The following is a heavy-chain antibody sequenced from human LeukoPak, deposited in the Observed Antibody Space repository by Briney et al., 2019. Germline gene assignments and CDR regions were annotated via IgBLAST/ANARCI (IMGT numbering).Heavy chain of an antibody. V-gene: IGHV3-53*01. CDR3: ARSSGY. D-gene: IGHD7-27*01. CDR1: GFIFSSYW. Sequence: GGSLRLSCAASGFIFSSYWMSWVRQAPGKGLEWVSVIYSGSSTYYADSVKGRFTISRDNSKNTLYLQMNSLRAEDTAVYYCARSSGYWGQGTLVTVSS. CDR2: IYSGSST. J-gene: IGHJ4*02.